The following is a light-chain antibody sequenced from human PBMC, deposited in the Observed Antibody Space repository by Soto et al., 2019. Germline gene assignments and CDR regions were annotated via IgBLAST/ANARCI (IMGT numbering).Light chain of an antibody. V-gene: IGKV3-20*01. J-gene: IGKJ2*01. Sequence: EIVLTQSPATLSLSPGERATLSCRASQSVSSSYLAWYQQKPGQAPRLLIYGASSRATGIPDRFSGSGSGTDFTLSISRLEPEDFVVYFCHQYGGSPGAFGQGTKLEIK. CDR3: HQYGGSPGA. CDR1: QSVSSSY. CDR2: GAS.